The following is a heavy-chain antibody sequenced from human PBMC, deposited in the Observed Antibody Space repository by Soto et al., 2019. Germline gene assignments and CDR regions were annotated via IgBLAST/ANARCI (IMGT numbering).Heavy chain of an antibody. CDR3: ARGQAQWRDFDY. J-gene: IGHJ4*02. Sequence: PSETLSLTCTVSGGSISSGGYYWSWIRQHPGKGLEWIGYIYYSGSTYYNPSLKSRVTISVDTSKNQFSLKLSSVTAADTAVYYCARGQAQWRDFDYWGQGTLVTVSS. V-gene: IGHV4-31*03. CDR1: GGSISSGGYY. CDR2: IYYSGST. D-gene: IGHD6-19*01.